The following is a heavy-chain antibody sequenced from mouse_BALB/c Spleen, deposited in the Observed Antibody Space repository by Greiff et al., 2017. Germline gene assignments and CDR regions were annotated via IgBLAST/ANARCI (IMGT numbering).Heavy chain of an antibody. CDR2: IDPANGNT. J-gene: IGHJ4*01. D-gene: IGHD2-1*01. CDR3: AREGNYLYYAMDY. Sequence: EVQLQQSGAELVKPGASVKLSCTASGFNIKDTYMHWVKQRPEQGLEWIGRIDPANGNTKYDPKFQGKATITADTSSNTAYLQLSSLTSEDTAVYYCAREGNYLYYAMDYWGQGTSVTVSS. V-gene: IGHV14-3*02. CDR1: GFNIKDTY.